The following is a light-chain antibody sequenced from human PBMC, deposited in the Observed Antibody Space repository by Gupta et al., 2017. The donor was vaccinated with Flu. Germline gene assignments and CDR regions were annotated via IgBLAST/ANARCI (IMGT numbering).Light chain of an antibody. CDR1: SSDIGAYDS. CDR2: DVT. Sequence: QSALTQPASVSGFPGQSITISCTGSSSDIGAYDSVSWYRQCPGEAPKLLPYDVTTRPSGVSSRFFGSKSGDTASLTISGLQADDEADYFCGSFAGRSTVFGGGTRLAVL. V-gene: IGLV2-14*03. CDR3: GSFAGRSTV. J-gene: IGLJ2*01.